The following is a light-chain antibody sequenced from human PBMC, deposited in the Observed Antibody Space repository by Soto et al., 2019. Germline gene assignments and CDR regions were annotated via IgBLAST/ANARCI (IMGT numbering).Light chain of an antibody. J-gene: IGKJ4*01. V-gene: IGKV1-9*01. Sequence: DIQMTQSPSNLSGSVGGRVTITCRASQTISSCLAWYQQKPGKAPKLLIYLASTLHSGVPSSFSGSGSGTDFSLTISSLQPEDAATYYCQSLNRFPHSFGGGTKVDIK. CDR3: QSLNRFPHS. CDR2: LAS. CDR1: QTISSC.